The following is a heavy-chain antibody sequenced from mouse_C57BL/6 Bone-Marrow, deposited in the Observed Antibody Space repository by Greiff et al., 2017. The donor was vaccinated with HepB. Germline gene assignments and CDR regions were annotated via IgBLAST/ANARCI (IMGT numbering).Heavy chain of an antibody. V-gene: IGHV8-12*01. CDR3: ARTSNWDEGTYYFDY. Sequence: QVTLKECGPGILQSSQTLSLTCSFSGFSLSTSGMGVSWIRQPSGKGLEWLAHIYWDDDKRYNPSLKSRLTISKDTSRNQVFLKITSVDTADTATYYCARTSNWDEGTYYFDYWGQGTTLTVSS. CDR2: IYWDDDK. J-gene: IGHJ2*01. CDR1: GFSLSTSGMG. D-gene: IGHD4-1*01.